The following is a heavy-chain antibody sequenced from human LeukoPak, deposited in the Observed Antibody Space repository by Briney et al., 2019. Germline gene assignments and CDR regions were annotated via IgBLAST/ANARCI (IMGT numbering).Heavy chain of an antibody. D-gene: IGHD5-18*01. J-gene: IGHJ4*02. CDR3: ARTNGDNSYGNGVPYYFDY. CDR1: GFTFSSYW. Sequence: PGGSLRLSCAASGFTFSSYWMSWVRQAPGKGLEWVANIKQDGSEKYYVDSVKGRFTISRDNAKNSLYLQVNSLRAEDTAVYYCARTNGDNSYGNGVPYYFDYWGQGTLATVSS. CDR2: IKQDGSEK. V-gene: IGHV3-7*01.